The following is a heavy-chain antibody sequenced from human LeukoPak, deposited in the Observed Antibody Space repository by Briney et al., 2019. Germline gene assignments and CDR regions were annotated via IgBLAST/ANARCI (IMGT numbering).Heavy chain of an antibody. V-gene: IGHV1-2*02. D-gene: IGHD3-22*01. CDR3: ARGYYDSSAYYSADY. CDR1: GYTFTGYY. J-gene: IGHJ4*02. Sequence: ASVKVSCKASGYTFTGYYIHWVRQAPGQGLEWMGWINPNTGDTNYAQKFQGRVTMTRDTSISKAYMELTRLRSDDTAVYYCARGYYDSSAYYSADYWGQGTLVTVSS. CDR2: INPNTGDT.